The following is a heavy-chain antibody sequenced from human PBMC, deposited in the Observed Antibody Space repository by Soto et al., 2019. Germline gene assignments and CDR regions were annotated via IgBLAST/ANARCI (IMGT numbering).Heavy chain of an antibody. V-gene: IGHV4-31*02. CDR3: ARGLILDY. CDR1: GGSIRSGGYY. J-gene: IGHJ4*02. CDR2: IYYSGST. Sequence: SATLSLTSTVSGGSIRSGGYYWSWIRQPPGKGLEWIGYIYYSGSTNYNPSLKSRVTMSVDTSKNQFSLKLSSVTAADTAVYYCARGLILDYWGQGTLVTVSS. D-gene: IGHD2-8*01.